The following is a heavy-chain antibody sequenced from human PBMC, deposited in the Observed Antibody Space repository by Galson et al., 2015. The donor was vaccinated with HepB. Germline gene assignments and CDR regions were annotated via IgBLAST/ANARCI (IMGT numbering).Heavy chain of an antibody. CDR2: IWADGSNT. CDR3: ARGNGGKGARPGMIDS. D-gene: IGHD6-6*01. Sequence: SLKLSCAASGFTFSSNGIHWVRQAPGQGLEWVAVIWADGSNTHYADYVEGRFTISRDNSKNTLYLQMNSLRAEDTAVYYCARGNGGKGARPGMIDSWGQGTLVTVSS. V-gene: IGHV3-33*01. CDR1: GFTFSSNG. J-gene: IGHJ4*02.